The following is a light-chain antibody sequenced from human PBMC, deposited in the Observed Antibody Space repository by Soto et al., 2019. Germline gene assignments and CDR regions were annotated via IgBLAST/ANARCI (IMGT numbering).Light chain of an antibody. V-gene: IGKV3-11*01. CDR2: DAS. Sequence: EIVLTQSPGTLSLSPGDRATLSCRATRSVSSYLAWYQQEPGQAPRLLIYDASSRPTDIPARFSGSGSGTDFTLTISSLEPEDFALYYCQQRSNWPITFGQGTRLEIK. J-gene: IGKJ5*01. CDR3: QQRSNWPIT. CDR1: RSVSSY.